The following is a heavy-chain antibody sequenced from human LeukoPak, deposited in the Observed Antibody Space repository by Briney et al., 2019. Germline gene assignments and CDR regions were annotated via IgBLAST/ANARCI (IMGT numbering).Heavy chain of an antibody. Sequence: PGGSLRLSCAASGFTFSSYSMNWVRQAPGRGLEWVAFILNDGTWEYYPDSVKGRLTISRDNSRNTLYLQMNSVGLEDTAIYYCVKGGSISHNWFDSWGQGTLVTVSS. CDR2: ILNDGTWE. CDR1: GFTFSSYS. J-gene: IGHJ5*01. CDR3: VKGGSISHNWFDS. V-gene: IGHV3-30*02. D-gene: IGHD3-16*01.